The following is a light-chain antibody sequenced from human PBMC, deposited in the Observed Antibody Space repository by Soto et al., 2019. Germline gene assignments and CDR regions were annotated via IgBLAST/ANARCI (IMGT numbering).Light chain of an antibody. CDR2: AAS. Sequence: DIQMTQSPSSVSASVGDRVTITCRASQDINNRLAWFQQRPGRAPKYLIQAASILQSGVPARFSGSGSGTDFTLTISSLQPEDFATYYCLQKYFYPFTFGPGTKVDIK. V-gene: IGKV1-12*01. CDR3: LQKYFYPFT. J-gene: IGKJ3*01. CDR1: QDINNR.